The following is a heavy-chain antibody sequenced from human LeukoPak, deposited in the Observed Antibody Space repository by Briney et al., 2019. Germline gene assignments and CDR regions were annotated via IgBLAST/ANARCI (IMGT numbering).Heavy chain of an antibody. V-gene: IGHV4-34*01. CDR2: INHSGST. CDR3: ARVKYYDFWSGYSYWFDP. CDR1: GGSISSYY. Sequence: SETLSLTCTVSGGSISSYYWSWIRQPPGKGLEWIGEINHSGSTNYNPSLKSRVTISVDTSKNQFSLKLSSVTAADTAVYYCARVKYYDFWSGYSYWFDPWGQGTLVTVSS. J-gene: IGHJ5*02. D-gene: IGHD3-3*01.